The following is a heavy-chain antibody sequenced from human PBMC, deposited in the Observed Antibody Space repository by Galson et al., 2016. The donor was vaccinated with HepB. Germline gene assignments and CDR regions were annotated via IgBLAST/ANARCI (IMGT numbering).Heavy chain of an antibody. Sequence: SLRLSCATSGFTFSDYFMTWVRQSPGKGLEWIAYISDVSRTIYYADSVKGRFTISRDNAETSLYLQMNSLRGEDTAVYYCARDTRWSFDCWGQGALVTVSS. V-gene: IGHV3-11*04. CDR3: ARDTRWSFDC. D-gene: IGHD4-23*01. CDR2: ISDVSRTI. J-gene: IGHJ4*02. CDR1: GFTFSDYF.